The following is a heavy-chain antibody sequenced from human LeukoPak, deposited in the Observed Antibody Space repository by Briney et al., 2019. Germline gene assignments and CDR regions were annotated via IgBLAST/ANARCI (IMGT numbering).Heavy chain of an antibody. Sequence: GGSLRLSCAASGFTFSDYYMSWVRQAPGKGLEWVSTISGSGGSTYSADSVKGRFTISRDNSKNTLYLEMNSLRAEDTAVYFCAKANYDSSGYYFDYWGQGNLVTVSS. CDR3: AKANYDSSGYYFDY. D-gene: IGHD3-22*01. CDR1: GFTFSDYY. V-gene: IGHV3-23*01. CDR2: ISGSGGST. J-gene: IGHJ4*02.